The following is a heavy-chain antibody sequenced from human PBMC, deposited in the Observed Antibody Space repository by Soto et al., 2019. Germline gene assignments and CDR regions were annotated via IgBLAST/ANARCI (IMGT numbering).Heavy chain of an antibody. Sequence: TSGTLSPTRAVYGGAFSGYYWGWVRPPPGKGLEWIGEINHSGSTNYNPSLKSRVTISVDTSKNQFSLKLSSVTAADTAVYYCARGGRWLQPYYFDYWGQGTLVTVSS. J-gene: IGHJ4*02. CDR2: INHSGST. CDR3: ARGGRWLQPYYFDY. V-gene: IGHV4-34*01. CDR1: GGAFSGYY. D-gene: IGHD5-12*01.